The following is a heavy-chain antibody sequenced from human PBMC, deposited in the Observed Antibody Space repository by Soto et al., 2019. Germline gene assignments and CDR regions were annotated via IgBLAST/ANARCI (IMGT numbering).Heavy chain of an antibody. D-gene: IGHD2-21*02. Sequence: ASVKVSCKASGYTFTSYCISWVRHAPGQGLEWMGWISAYNGNTNYAQKLQGRVTMTTDTSTSTAYMELRSLRSDDTAVYYCARNPAYCGGDCSLPPDYWGQGTLVTVSS. V-gene: IGHV1-18*01. CDR2: ISAYNGNT. CDR3: ARNPAYCGGDCSLPPDY. J-gene: IGHJ4*02. CDR1: GYTFTSYC.